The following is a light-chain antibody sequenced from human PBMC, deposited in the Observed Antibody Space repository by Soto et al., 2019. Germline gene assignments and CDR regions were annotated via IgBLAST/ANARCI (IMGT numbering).Light chain of an antibody. CDR1: SSNIGAGFD. CDR2: GNS. CDR3: SSYSFTTSLYV. Sequence: QAVLTQPPSVSGAPGQRVTISCTGSSSNIGAGFDVHWYHQIAGTAPKLLIYGNSNRPSGVPDRFSGSKSGTSASLAINGLQAEDEADYYCSSYSFTTSLYVFGTGTKLTVL. V-gene: IGLV1-40*01. J-gene: IGLJ1*01.